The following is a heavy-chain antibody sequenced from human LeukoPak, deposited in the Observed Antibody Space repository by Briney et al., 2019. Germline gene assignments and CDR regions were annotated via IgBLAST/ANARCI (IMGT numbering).Heavy chain of an antibody. CDR1: GYTFTSYW. J-gene: IGHJ3*02. V-gene: IGHV5-51*03. D-gene: IGHD1-26*01. CDR3: ATTLYSGIYGDAFDI. Sequence: GDSLKISCQGSGYTFTSYWIGWVRQMPGKGLEWMGIMYPGDSETRYSPSFQSQVTISADKSISTAYLQWTSLKASDTAMYYCATTLYSGIYGDAFDIWGQGTMATVSS. CDR2: MYPGDSET.